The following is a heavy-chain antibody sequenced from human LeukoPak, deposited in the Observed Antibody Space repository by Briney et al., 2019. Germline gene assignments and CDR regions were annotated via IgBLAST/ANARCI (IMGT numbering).Heavy chain of an antibody. D-gene: IGHD2-21*02. CDR1: GFTFDDYA. Sequence: GGSLRLSCAASGFTFDDYAMHWVRQAPGKGLEWVSGISWNSGSIGYADSVKGRFTISRDNAKNSLYLQMNSLRAEDTALYYCAKDIASCGGDWYSGGGYGNYYYYGMDVWGQGTTVTVSS. CDR3: AKDIASCGGDWYSGGGYGNYYYYGMDV. V-gene: IGHV3-9*01. CDR2: ISWNSGSI. J-gene: IGHJ6*02.